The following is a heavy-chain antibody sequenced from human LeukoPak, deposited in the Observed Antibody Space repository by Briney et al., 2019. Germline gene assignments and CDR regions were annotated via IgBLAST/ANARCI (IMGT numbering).Heavy chain of an antibody. Sequence: GGSLRLSCAASEFTFTNYWMHWVRQAPGEGLVWVSRIDNDGSDSIYADSVKGRFTISRDNAKNTVYLQMHSLRADDTAVYYCARGGYHHGFDIWGQGTMVTVSS. CDR1: EFTFTNYW. D-gene: IGHD1-14*01. CDR2: IDNDGSDS. CDR3: ARGGYHHGFDI. J-gene: IGHJ3*02. V-gene: IGHV3-74*01.